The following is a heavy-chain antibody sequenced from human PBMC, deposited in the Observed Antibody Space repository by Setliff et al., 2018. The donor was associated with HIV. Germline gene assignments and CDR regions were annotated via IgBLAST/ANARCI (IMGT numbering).Heavy chain of an antibody. V-gene: IGHV4-4*09. D-gene: IGHD3-22*01. J-gene: IGHJ3*02. CDR2: IYSSGST. Sequence: SETLSLTCTVSGGAISTYYWTWIRQPPGKGLEWIGYIYSSGSTHQNPSLKSRVTISVDTSKKQFSLKVNSVTAADTAVYYCARAPFYSGYDSHDSSGYYLDAFDIWGPGTMVTVSS. CDR1: GGAISTYY. CDR3: ARAPFYSGYDSHDSSGYYLDAFDI.